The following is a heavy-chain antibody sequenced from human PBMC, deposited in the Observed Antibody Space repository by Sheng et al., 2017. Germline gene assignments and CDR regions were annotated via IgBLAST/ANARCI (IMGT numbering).Heavy chain of an antibody. CDR1: GGTFSSYA. D-gene: IGHD6-6*01. V-gene: IGHV1-69*13. J-gene: IGHJ4*02. CDR3: ASTPYSSIAAPYYFDY. CDR2: IIPIFGTA. Sequence: QVQLVQSGAEVKKPGSSVKVSCKASGGTFSSYAISWVRQAPGQGLEWMGGIIPIFGTANYAQKFQGRVTITADESTSTAYMELSSLRSEDTAVYYCASTPYSSIAAPYYFDYWGQGTLVTVSS.